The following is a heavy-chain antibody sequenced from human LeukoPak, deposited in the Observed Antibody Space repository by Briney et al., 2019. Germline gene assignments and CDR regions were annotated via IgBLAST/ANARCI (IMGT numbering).Heavy chain of an antibody. CDR2: TYYRSKWYN. V-gene: IGHV6-1*01. CDR1: GDSVSSNSAA. J-gene: IGHJ4*02. D-gene: IGHD3-22*01. CDR3: ARSDLNYYDSSGYVG. Sequence: SQTLSLTCAISGDSVSSNSAAWNWIRQSPSSGLEWLGRTYYRSKWYNDYAVSVKSRITINPDTSKNQFSLQLNSVTPEDTAVYYCARSDLNYYDSSGYVGWGQGTLVTVSS.